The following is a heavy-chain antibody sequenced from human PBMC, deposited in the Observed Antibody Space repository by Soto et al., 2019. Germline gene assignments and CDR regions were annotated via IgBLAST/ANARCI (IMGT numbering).Heavy chain of an antibody. CDR1: GYSFTSYW. D-gene: IGHD2-2*01. Sequence: GESLKISCKGSGYSFTSYWIGWVRQMPGKGLEWMGIIYPGDSDTRYSPSFQGQVTISADKSISTAYLQWTSLKASDNAMYYCARVKSIVVPAAIDYWGQGTLVTVSS. V-gene: IGHV5-51*01. CDR2: IYPGDSDT. CDR3: ARVKSIVVPAAIDY. J-gene: IGHJ4*02.